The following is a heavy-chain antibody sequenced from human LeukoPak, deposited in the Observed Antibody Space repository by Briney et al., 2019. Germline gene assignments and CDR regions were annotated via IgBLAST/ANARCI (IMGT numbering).Heavy chain of an antibody. CDR3: ARRAGAYSHPYDY. Sequence: GGSLRLSCAASGLTVSSNSMSWVRQAPGKGLEWVSFIYSGGSTYYADSVKGRFTISRGNSKNTLYLQMNSLRADDTAVYYCARRAGAYSHPYDYWGQGTLVTVSS. J-gene: IGHJ4*02. D-gene: IGHD4/OR15-4a*01. CDR2: IYSGGST. CDR1: GLTVSSNS. V-gene: IGHV3-53*01.